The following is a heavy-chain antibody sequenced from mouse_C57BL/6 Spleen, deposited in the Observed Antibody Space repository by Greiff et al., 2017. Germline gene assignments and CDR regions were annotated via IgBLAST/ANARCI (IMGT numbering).Heavy chain of an antibody. CDR3: ARGGDYDGGYYFDY. J-gene: IGHJ2*01. D-gene: IGHD2-4*01. CDR1: GYTFTSYW. Sequence: QVQLQQPGAELVKPGASVKLSCKASGYTFTSYWMQWVKQRPGQGLEWIGEIDPSDSYTNYNQKFKGKATLTVDTSSSTAYMQLSSLTSEDSAVYYCARGGDYDGGYYFDYWGQGTTLTVSS. CDR2: IDPSDSYT. V-gene: IGHV1-50*01.